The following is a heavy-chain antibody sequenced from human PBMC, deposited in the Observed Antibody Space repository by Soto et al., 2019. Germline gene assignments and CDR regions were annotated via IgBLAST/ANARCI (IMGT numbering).Heavy chain of an antibody. CDR2: IYYSGST. J-gene: IGHJ6*02. CDR3: ARVSIFGVVRYYYYGMDV. CDR1: GGSISSYY. V-gene: IGHV4-59*01. D-gene: IGHD3-3*01. Sequence: PSETLSLTCTVSGGSISSYYWSWIRQPPGKGLEWIGYIYYSGSTNYNPSLKSRVTISVDTSKNQFSLKLSSVTAADTALYYCARVSIFGVVRYYYYGMDVWGQGTTVTVSS.